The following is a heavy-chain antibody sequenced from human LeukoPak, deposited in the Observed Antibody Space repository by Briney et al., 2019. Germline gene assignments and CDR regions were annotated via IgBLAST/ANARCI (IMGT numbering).Heavy chain of an antibody. J-gene: IGHJ4*02. D-gene: IGHD2-15*01. V-gene: IGHV3-23*01. CDR2: SGAGT. Sequence: SGAGTYYADSVKGRFTISRDNSKNTLYLQMDSLRAEDTAVYYCAKEPLSCSGGSCYSVFDYWGQGTLVTVSS. CDR3: AKEPLSCSGGSCYSVFDY.